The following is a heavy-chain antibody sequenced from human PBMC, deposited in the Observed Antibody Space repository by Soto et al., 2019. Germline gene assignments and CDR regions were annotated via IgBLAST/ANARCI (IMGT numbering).Heavy chain of an antibody. CDR2: MNPNSGNT. CDR1: GYTFTSYD. Sequence: AASVKVSCKASGYTFTSYDINWVRQATGQGLEWMGWMNPNSGNTGYAQKFQGRVTMTRNTSISTAYMELSSLRSEDTAVYYCARGIFGVVPNLYYYYYYMDVWGKGTTVTVSS. D-gene: IGHD3-3*01. V-gene: IGHV1-8*01. J-gene: IGHJ6*03. CDR3: ARGIFGVVPNLYYYYYYMDV.